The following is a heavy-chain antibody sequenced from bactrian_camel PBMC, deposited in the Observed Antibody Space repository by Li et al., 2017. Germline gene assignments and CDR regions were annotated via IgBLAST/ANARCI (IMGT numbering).Heavy chain of an antibody. CDR2: IESDGST. CDR1: GDTISRYC. D-gene: IGHD1*01. V-gene: IGHV3S9*01. Sequence: HVQLVESGGGSVQVGGSLLLSCVASGDTISRYCMGWFRQVPDKEREGVAGIESDGSTSYTDSVKGRFTVSRDNAKNILYLQMNDLKTEDTAMYYCARDEGWTTETPETEGTQVTVS. J-gene: IGHJ4*01.